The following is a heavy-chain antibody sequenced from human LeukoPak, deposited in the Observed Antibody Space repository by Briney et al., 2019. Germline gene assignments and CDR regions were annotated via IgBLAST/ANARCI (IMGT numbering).Heavy chain of an antibody. D-gene: IGHD1-26*01. V-gene: IGHV3-53*01. Sequence: GGSLRLSCAASGFTVSSYYMSWVRQAPGKGLEWVSVIYSGGSTYYADSVKGRFTISRDNSKNTLYLQMNSLRAEDTAVYYCARVQVGATVDYWGQGTLVTVSS. J-gene: IGHJ4*02. CDR2: IYSGGST. CDR1: GFTVSSYY. CDR3: ARVQVGATVDY.